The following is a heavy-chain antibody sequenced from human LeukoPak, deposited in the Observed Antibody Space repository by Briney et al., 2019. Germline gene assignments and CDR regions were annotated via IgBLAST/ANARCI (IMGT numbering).Heavy chain of an antibody. J-gene: IGHJ4*02. Sequence: PSETLSLTCAVSGDSISSHNYYRGWVRQPPGKGLEWIASIYYSGSTFYNPSLKSRFTISVDTSKNQFSLRLTSVNVADTAVYYCARNSSSGWFDFWGRGTLVTVSS. CDR2: IYYSGST. D-gene: IGHD6-19*01. V-gene: IGHV4-39*01. CDR1: GDSISSHNYY. CDR3: ARNSSSGWFDF.